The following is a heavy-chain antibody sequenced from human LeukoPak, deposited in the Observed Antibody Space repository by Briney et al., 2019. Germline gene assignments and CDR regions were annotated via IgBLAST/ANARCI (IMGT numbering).Heavy chain of an antibody. Sequence: GASVKVSCKVSGYSLIDLSMYWVRQSPGKGLEWMGGFDPDDGETTYAQRFKGRVTMTEGTSTDTAYMELSNLRSDDTAVYYCAADSQKTEVPATDHWGQGTLVTVSS. CDR3: AADSQKTEVPATDH. V-gene: IGHV1-24*01. D-gene: IGHD1-1*01. CDR1: GYSLIDLS. J-gene: IGHJ4*02. CDR2: FDPDDGET.